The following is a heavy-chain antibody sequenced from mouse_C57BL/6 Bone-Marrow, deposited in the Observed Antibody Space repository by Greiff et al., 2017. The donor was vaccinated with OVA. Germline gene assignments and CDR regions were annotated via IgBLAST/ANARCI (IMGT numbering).Heavy chain of an antibody. CDR3: AKATTVVDWYFDV. D-gene: IGHD1-1*01. J-gene: IGHJ1*03. CDR2: IDPSDSET. CDR1: GYTFTSYW. V-gene: IGHV1-52*01. Sequence: QVHVKQPGAELVRPGSSVKLSCKASGYTFTSYWMHWVKQRPIQGLEWIGNIDPSDSETHYNQKFKDKATLTVDKSSSTAYMQLSSLTSEDSAVYYCAKATTVVDWYFDVWGTGTTVTVSS.